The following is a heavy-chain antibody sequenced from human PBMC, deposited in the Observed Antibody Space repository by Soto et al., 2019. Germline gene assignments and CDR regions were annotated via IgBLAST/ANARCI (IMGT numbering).Heavy chain of an antibody. CDR3: ARANPPYYYGSGSFDY. V-gene: IGHV4-30-2*01. J-gene: IGHJ4*02. CDR2: IYHSGST. CDR1: GGSISSGGYS. Sequence: PSETLSLTCAVSGGSISSGGYSWSWIRQPPGKGLEWIGYIYHSGSTYYNPSLKSRVTISVDRSKNQFSLKLSSVTAADTAVYYCARANPPYYYGSGSFDYWGQGTLVTVSS. D-gene: IGHD3-10*01.